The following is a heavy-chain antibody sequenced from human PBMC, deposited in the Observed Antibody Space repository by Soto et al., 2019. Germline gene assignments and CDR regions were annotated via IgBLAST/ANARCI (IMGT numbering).Heavy chain of an antibody. CDR3: TKEVLEVGIPDY. CDR2: ISYDGSNK. V-gene: IGHV3-30*18. Sequence: GGSLRLSCAASGFTFSSYGMHWVRQAPGKGLEWVAVISYDGSNKYYADSVKGRFTISRDNSKNTLYLQMNSLRAEDTAVYYCTKEVLEVGIPDYWGQGTLVTVSS. J-gene: IGHJ4*02. D-gene: IGHD1-1*01. CDR1: GFTFSSYG.